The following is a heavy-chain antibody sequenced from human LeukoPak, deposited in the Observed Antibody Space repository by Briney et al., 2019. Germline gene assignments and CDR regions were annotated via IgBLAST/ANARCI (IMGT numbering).Heavy chain of an antibody. J-gene: IGHJ6*03. CDR1: GGSISSRSYY. CDR2: INHSGST. V-gene: IGHV4-39*07. CDR3: ARLHYYYRSGSYPWAGFYYYMDV. D-gene: IGHD3-10*01. Sequence: WETLALTCNVSGGSISSRSYYWGWIRQPPGKGLEWIGEINHSGSTNYNPSLKSRVTISVDTSKNQFSLKLSSVTAADTAFYYCARLHYYYRSGSYPWAGFYYYMDVWGKGTTVTISS.